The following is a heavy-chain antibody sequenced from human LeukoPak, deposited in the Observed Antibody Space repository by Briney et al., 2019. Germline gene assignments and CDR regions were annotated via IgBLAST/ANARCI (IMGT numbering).Heavy chain of an antibody. J-gene: IGHJ5*02. V-gene: IGHV4-34*09. D-gene: IGHD2-2*01. CDR2: INHSGST. Sequence: SETLSLTCAVYGGSFSGYYWSWIRQPPGKGLEWIGEINHSGSTYYNPSLKSRVTISVDTSENQFSLKLSSVTAADTAVYYCARGHSTSENWFDPWGQGTLVTVSS. CDR1: GGSFSGYY. CDR3: ARGHSTSENWFDP.